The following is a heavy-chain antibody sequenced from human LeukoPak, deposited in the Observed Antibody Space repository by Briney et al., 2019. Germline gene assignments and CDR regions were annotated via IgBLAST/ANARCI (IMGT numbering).Heavy chain of an antibody. D-gene: IGHD2-8*01. J-gene: IGHJ4*02. CDR3: ARDATYCTNGVCYTRFDY. Sequence: GGSLRLSCAASGFTFTSHWMSWVRQAPGKGLEWVARMNLDGSEKYYVDSVKGRFTISRDNAKTSLYLEMNSLRAEDTAVFYCARDATYCTNGVCYTRFDYWGQGTLVTVSS. V-gene: IGHV3-7*01. CDR2: MNLDGSEK. CDR1: GFTFTSHW.